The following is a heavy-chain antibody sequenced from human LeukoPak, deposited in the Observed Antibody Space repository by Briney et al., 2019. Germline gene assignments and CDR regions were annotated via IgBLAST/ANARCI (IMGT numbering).Heavy chain of an antibody. D-gene: IGHD6-13*01. J-gene: IGHJ4*02. CDR1: GYTFTSYG. CDR2: ISTYNGNT. V-gene: IGHV1-18*01. CDR3: ARDLTIAAAGTYGY. Sequence: GASVKVSCKTPGYTFTSYGVSWVRQAPGQGLEWMGWISTYNGNTNSAQNFQGRVTMTTDTSTSTAYMELRSLRSDDTAVYYCARDLTIAAAGTYGYWGQGTLVTVSS.